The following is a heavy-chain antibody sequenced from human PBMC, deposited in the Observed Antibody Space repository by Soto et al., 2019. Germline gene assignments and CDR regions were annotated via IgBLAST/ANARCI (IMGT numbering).Heavy chain of an antibody. Sequence: PGGSLRLSCAASGFTFSSYSMNWVRQAPGKGLEWVSSISSSSSYIYYADSVKGRFTISRDNAKNSLYLQMNSLRAEDIAVYYCAREISTGYCSGGSCYWFDPWGQGTLVTDSS. J-gene: IGHJ5*02. CDR1: GFTFSSYS. V-gene: IGHV3-21*01. D-gene: IGHD2-15*01. CDR2: ISSSSSYI. CDR3: AREISTGYCSGGSCYWFDP.